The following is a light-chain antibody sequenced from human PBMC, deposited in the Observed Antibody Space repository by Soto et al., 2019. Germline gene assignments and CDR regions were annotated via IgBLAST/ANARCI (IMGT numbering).Light chain of an antibody. CDR3: QQYGSSPDT. J-gene: IGKJ2*01. Sequence: EIVLTQSPDTLSLSPGERATLSCRASQSVSSYYLAWYQQKPGQAPRLLIYATSTRATGIADRFSGSGSGTDFTLTISRLEPEDFAVYYCQQYGSSPDTFGQGTKLEIK. V-gene: IGKV3-20*01. CDR2: ATS. CDR1: QSVSSYY.